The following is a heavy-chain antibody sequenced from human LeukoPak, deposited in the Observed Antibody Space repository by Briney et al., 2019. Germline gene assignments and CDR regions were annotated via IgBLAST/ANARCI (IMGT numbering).Heavy chain of an antibody. J-gene: IGHJ4*02. Sequence: PGGSLRLSCAASRFTFSNYAMSWVRQAPGKGLEWVSGISASGGSTNYADSVRGRFTISRDNSKNTLYLQINSLRTDDTAVFYCARGGLGSAFDNWGQGTLVTVSS. CDR3: ARGGLGSAFDN. CDR1: RFTFSNYA. CDR2: ISASGGST. D-gene: IGHD6-19*01. V-gene: IGHV3-23*01.